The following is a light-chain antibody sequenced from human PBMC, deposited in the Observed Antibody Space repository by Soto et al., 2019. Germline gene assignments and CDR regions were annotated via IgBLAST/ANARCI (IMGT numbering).Light chain of an antibody. CDR3: CSYAGSYTLTV. Sequence: QSVLTQPRSVSGSPGQSVTISCTGTSSDVGGYNYVSWYQQHPGKAPKLMIYDVSKRPSGVPDRFSGSKSGNTASLTISGLQAEDEADYYCCSYAGSYTLTVFXTGTKVTVL. J-gene: IGLJ1*01. V-gene: IGLV2-11*01. CDR1: SSDVGGYNY. CDR2: DVS.